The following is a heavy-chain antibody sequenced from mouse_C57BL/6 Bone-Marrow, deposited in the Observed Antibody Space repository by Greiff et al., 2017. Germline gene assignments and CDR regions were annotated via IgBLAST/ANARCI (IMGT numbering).Heavy chain of an antibody. CDR1: GFTFSDYY. J-gene: IGHJ4*01. CDR2: ISNGGGST. V-gene: IGHV5-12*01. D-gene: IGHD1-1*01. CDR3: ARQGSTTVVSYYAMDY. Sequence: EVKLVESGGGLVQPGGSLKLSCAASGFTFSDYYMYWVRQTPEKRLEWVAYISNGGGSTYYPDTVKGRFTISRDNAKNTLYLQMSRLKSEDTAMYYCARQGSTTVVSYYAMDYWGQGTSVTVSS.